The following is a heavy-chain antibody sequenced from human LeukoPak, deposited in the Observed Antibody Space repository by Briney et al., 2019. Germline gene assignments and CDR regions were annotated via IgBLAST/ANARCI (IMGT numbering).Heavy chain of an antibody. CDR2: ISSSTSYI. CDR1: GFTFSSYS. Sequence: KAGGSLRLSCAASGFTFSSYSMNWIRQAPGKGLEWVSSISSSTSYIYYADSVKGRFTISKDNAKNSLYLQMNSLRAEDTAVYYCARVRFLGKNFDYWGQGTLVTVSS. CDR3: ARVRFLGKNFDY. D-gene: IGHD3-3*01. J-gene: IGHJ4*02. V-gene: IGHV3-21*01.